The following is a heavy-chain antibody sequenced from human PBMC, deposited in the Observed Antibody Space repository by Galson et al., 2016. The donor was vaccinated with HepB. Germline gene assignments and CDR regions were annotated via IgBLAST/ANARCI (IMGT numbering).Heavy chain of an antibody. D-gene: IGHD2-2*01. J-gene: IGHJ4*02. V-gene: IGHV3-11*01. CDR1: GFTFSNHY. Sequence: SLRLSCAASGFTFSNHYMSWIRQAPGKGLEWVSFISSSRSTTYYADSVKGRFTISRDNAESSVYLQMDSLRAEDTAVYYCVRSTKWYGDYWGQGTPVTVSP. CDR3: VRSTKWYGDY. CDR2: ISSSRSTT.